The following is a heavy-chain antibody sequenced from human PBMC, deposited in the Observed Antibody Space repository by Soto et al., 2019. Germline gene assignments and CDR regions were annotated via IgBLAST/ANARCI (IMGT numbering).Heavy chain of an antibody. V-gene: IGHV3-53*01. Sequence: GGSLRLSCAASGFIVTINYMRWVRHAPGKGLEWVSVIYSDGTTNYAESVKGRFTISRDNSKNTVYLQMNSLRAEDTAVYYCAKGGPGASSGLFEYWGQGTLVTVSS. CDR2: IYSDGTT. J-gene: IGHJ4*02. CDR3: AKGGPGASSGLFEY. CDR1: GFIVTINY. D-gene: IGHD3-10*01.